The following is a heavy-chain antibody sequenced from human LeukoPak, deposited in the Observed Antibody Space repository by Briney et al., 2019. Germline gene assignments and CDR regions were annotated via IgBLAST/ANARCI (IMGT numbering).Heavy chain of an antibody. D-gene: IGHD3-10*01. CDR2: ISYDGSNK. CDR3: AKDSGSYSNYYYYMDV. CDR1: GFTFSSYG. J-gene: IGHJ6*03. V-gene: IGHV3-30*18. Sequence: GGSLRLSCAASGFTFSSYGMHWVRQAPGKGLEWVAVISYDGSNKYYADSVKGRFTISRDNSKNTLYLQMNSLRAGDTAVYYCAKDSGSYSNYYYYMDVWGKGTTVTISS.